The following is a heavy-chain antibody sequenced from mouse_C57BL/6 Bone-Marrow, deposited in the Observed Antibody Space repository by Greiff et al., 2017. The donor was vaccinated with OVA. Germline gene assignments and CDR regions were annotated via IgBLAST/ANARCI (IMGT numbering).Heavy chain of an antibody. J-gene: IGHJ3*01. CDR3: ASHLFAY. Sequence: EVMLVESGGGLVKPGGSLKLSCAASGFTFSSYAMSWVRQTPEKRLEWVATISDGGSYTYYPDNVKGRFTLSRDNAKNNLYLQMSDLKSEDTAMYYCASHLFAYWGQGTLVTVSA. CDR2: ISDGGSYT. V-gene: IGHV5-4*03. CDR1: GFTFSSYA.